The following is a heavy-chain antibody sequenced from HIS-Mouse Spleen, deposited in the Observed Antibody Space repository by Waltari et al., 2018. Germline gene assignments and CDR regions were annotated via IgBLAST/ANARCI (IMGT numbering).Heavy chain of an antibody. CDR3: AREIPYSSSWYDWYFDL. D-gene: IGHD6-13*01. CDR1: GGSISSSSYY. CDR2: IYYSGST. J-gene: IGHJ2*01. V-gene: IGHV4-39*07. Sequence: QLQLQESGPGLVKPSETLSLTCTVSGGSISSSSYYWGWIRQPPGKGLEWIGSIYYSGSTYLNPSLKSRVTRSVDTSKNQFSLKLSSVTAADTAVYYCAREIPYSSSWYDWYFDLWGRGTLVTVSS.